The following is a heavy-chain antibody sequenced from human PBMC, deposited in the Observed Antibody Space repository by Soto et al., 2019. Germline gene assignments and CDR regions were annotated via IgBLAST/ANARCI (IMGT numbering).Heavy chain of an antibody. CDR2: ISAYNGNT. V-gene: IGHV1-18*01. CDR3: ARAAGRAAAGSGDDY. Sequence: QVQLVQSGAEVKKPGASVKVSCKASGYTFTSYGISWVRQARGQGLEWMGWISAYNGNTHYARKIQGSVTMTTDTATSTAYMELRSLRTDDTAGYYCARAAGRAAAGSGDDYWGQGTRVTVSA. CDR1: GYTFTSYG. D-gene: IGHD6-13*01. J-gene: IGHJ4*02.